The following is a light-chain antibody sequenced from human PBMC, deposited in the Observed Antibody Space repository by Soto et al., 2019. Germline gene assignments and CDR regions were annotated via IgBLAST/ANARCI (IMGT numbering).Light chain of an antibody. J-gene: IGKJ2*03. V-gene: IGKV3-15*01. CDR3: QQYHNWYS. CDR1: ESVSIN. CDR2: GAS. Sequence: VMTQSPPTLSVSPGERATLSCRASESVSINLAWYQQKPGQAPRLLIYGASTRATGIPARFSGSGSATDFTLTISSLQSEYSAVYHCQQYHNWYSFGQGSKLEIK.